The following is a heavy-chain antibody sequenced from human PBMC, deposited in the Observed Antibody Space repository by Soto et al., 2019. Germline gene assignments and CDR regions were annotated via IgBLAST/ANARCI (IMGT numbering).Heavy chain of an antibody. CDR2: IYSGGST. V-gene: IGHV3-66*02. J-gene: IGHJ3*02. D-gene: IGHD6-6*01. Sequence: GGSLRLSCAASGFTVSSNYMSWVRQAPGKGLEWVSVIYSGGSTYYADSVKGRFTISRDNSKNTLYLQMNSLRPEDTAVYYCARDVRRPARYSSSSFAFDIWGQGTMVTVSS. CDR3: ARDVRRPARYSSSSFAFDI. CDR1: GFTVSSNY.